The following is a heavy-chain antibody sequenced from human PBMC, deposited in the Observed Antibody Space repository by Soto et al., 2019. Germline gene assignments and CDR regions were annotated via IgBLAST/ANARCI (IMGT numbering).Heavy chain of an antibody. Sequence: QVQLQQWGAGLLKPSETLSLTCAVYGGSFSGYYWSWIRQPPGKGLEWIGEINHSGSTNYNPSLKSRVTISVDTSKNQFSLKLSSVTAADTAVYYCARGRAVAGIGVNYWYSDLWGRGTLVTVSS. J-gene: IGHJ2*01. CDR3: ARGRAVAGIGVNYWYSDL. D-gene: IGHD6-19*01. CDR1: GGSFSGYY. CDR2: INHSGST. V-gene: IGHV4-34*01.